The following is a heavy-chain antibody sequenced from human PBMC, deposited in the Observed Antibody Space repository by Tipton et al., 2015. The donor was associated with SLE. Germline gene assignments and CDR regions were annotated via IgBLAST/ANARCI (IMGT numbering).Heavy chain of an antibody. V-gene: IGHV3-23*01. CDR2: ISGVGDTT. J-gene: IGHJ5*02. CDR1: GFTFSSYA. Sequence: SLRLSCAASGFTFSSYALTWVRQAPGKGLEWVSTISGVGDTTYYAASVKGRFTISRDNSKNTLYLQMNSLRAEDTAVYYCAKDSGSSWYSGWFDPWGQGTLVTVSS. D-gene: IGHD6-13*01. CDR3: AKDSGSSWYSGWFDP.